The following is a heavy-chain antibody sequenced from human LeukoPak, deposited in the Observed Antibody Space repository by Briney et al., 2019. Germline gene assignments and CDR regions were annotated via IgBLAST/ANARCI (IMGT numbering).Heavy chain of an antibody. Sequence: PGGSLRLSCAASGFTVSSNYMSWVRQAPGKGLEWVSVIYSGGSTYYADSVKGRFTISRDNSKNMLNLQMNSLRVEDTAVYYCARRLLTGYYEFWGQGTLVTVSS. J-gene: IGHJ4*02. CDR2: IYSGGST. V-gene: IGHV3-66*01. CDR3: ARRLLTGYYEF. CDR1: GFTVSSNY. D-gene: IGHD3-9*01.